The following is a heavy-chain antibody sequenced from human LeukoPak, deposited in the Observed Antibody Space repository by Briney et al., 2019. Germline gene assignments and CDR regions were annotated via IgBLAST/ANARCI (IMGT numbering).Heavy chain of an antibody. J-gene: IGHJ6*03. CDR2: LYHPDST. D-gene: IGHD2-2*01. CDR3: ARQYDSYFYYYLDL. V-gene: IGHV4-38-2*01. CDR1: GYPINNAYY. Sequence: SETLSLTCGVSGYPINNAYYWVWIRQPPGKGLEWIGSLYHPDSTYYNPSLKSRVTMTVDTSRNQFSLRLSFVTAADTAVYYCARQYDSYFYYYLDLWGTGTTVTVSS.